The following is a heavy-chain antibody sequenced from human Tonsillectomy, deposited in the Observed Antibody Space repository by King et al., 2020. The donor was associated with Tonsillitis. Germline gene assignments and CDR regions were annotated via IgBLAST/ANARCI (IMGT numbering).Heavy chain of an antibody. D-gene: IGHD2-2*01. CDR3: VNDIWGLACAATSCSDGAYDL. CDR2: ISWDSNYL. Sequence: VQLVESGGGLVQPGRSLRLSCAASGFNFNDYAMHWVRQRPGEGLEWVSGISWDSNYLDHSDSVQGRFTVSRDNAGNSVFLQMNNLRPEDTALYYCVNDIWGLACAATSCSDGAYDLWGQGTKVTVSS. V-gene: IGHV3-9*01. CDR1: GFNFNDYA. J-gene: IGHJ3*01.